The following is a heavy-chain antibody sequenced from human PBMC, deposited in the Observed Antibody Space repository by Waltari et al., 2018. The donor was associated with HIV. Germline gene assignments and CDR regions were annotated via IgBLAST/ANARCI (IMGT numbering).Heavy chain of an antibody. CDR2: VNWNGDST. CDR1: GFPFADYG. Sequence: EVQMVESGGGVVRPGGYLRLSCAAAGFPFADYGMSWVHQAPGKGLEWVSGVNWNGDSTGYADSVKGRFTISRDNARNSLYLQMNSLRAEDTALYHCARVKSSSLAEPPVYWGQGTLVTVSS. V-gene: IGHV3-20*01. D-gene: IGHD6-19*01. J-gene: IGHJ4*02. CDR3: ARVKSSSLAEPPVY.